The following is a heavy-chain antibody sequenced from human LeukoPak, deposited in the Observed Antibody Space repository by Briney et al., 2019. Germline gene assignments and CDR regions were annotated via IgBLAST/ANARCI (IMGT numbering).Heavy chain of an antibody. CDR3: ARASPHYDFWSGYQDAFDI. Sequence: GASVKVSCKASGYTFTSYGISWVRQAPGQGLEWMGWISAYNGNTNYAQKLQGRVTMTTDTSTSTAYMELRSLRSDDTAVYYCARASPHYDFWSGYQDAFDIWGQGTMVTVSS. D-gene: IGHD3-3*01. CDR2: ISAYNGNT. J-gene: IGHJ3*02. CDR1: GYTFTSYG. V-gene: IGHV1-18*01.